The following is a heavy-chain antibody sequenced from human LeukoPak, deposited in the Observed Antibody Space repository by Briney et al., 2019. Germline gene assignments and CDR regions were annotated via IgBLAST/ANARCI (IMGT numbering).Heavy chain of an antibody. J-gene: IGHJ3*02. Sequence: SVKVSCKASGGTFSSYAISWVRQAPGQGLEWMGGIIPIFGTANYAQKFQGRVTITTDESTSTAYMELSSLRSEDTAVYYCARDRYCDSSGYYRGSADAFDIWGQGTMVTVSS. CDR2: IIPIFGTA. CDR1: GGTFSSYA. D-gene: IGHD3-22*01. V-gene: IGHV1-69*05. CDR3: ARDRYCDSSGYYRGSADAFDI.